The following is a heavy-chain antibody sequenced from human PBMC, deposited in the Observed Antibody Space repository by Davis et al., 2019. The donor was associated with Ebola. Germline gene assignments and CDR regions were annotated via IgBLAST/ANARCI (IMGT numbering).Heavy chain of an antibody. J-gene: IGHJ4*02. CDR2: IRSQANSYAT. D-gene: IGHD1-26*01. Sequence: GGSLRLSCAASGFTFSGSAMHWVRQASGKGLEWVGRIRSQANSYATAYAASVKGRFTISRDDSKNTAYLQMNSLKTEDTAVYYCTRDREWELLSFGDYWGQGTLVTVSS. V-gene: IGHV3-73*01. CDR1: GFTFSGSA. CDR3: TRDREWELLSFGDY.